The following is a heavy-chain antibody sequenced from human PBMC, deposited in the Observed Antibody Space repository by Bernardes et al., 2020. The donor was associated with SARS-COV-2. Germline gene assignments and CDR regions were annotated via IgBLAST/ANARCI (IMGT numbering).Heavy chain of an antibody. J-gene: IGHJ4*02. Sequence: TLSLTCTVSGASIGRYYWSWIRQPPGKGLEWIGYIYYTGSTNYNPSLKSRVTMSIGTSKTQFSLKLSSVTAADTAVYYCARHPPREWAVLGEFDYWGQGTLVTVSS. D-gene: IGHD1-26*01. CDR1: GASIGRYY. CDR3: ARHPPREWAVLGEFDY. V-gene: IGHV4-59*08. CDR2: IYYTGST.